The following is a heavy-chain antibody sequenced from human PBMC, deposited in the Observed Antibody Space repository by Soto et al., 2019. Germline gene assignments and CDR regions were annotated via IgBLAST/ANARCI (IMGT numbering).Heavy chain of an antibody. CDR1: GFTFSSHE. CDR3: ARSSGPSRPFDY. Sequence: EVQLVESGGGLVQPGGSLRLSCTASGFTFSSHEMNWVRQAPGKGLEWVSHINEYGTIYNADSAEGRFSISRDNAKNSLYLQMNGLRDEDTAFYYCARSSGPSRPFDYWGQGILVTVSS. D-gene: IGHD3-22*01. CDR2: INEYGTI. J-gene: IGHJ4*02. V-gene: IGHV3-48*03.